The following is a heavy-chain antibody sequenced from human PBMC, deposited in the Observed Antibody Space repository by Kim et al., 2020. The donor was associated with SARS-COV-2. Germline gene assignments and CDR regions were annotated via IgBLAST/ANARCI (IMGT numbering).Heavy chain of an antibody. Sequence: NTNYAQKLQGRVTMTTDTSTSTAYMELRSLRSDDTAVYYCARVLRGSYGYWGQGTLVTVSS. CDR2: NT. V-gene: IGHV1-18*01. J-gene: IGHJ4*02. D-gene: IGHD1-26*01. CDR3: ARVLRGSYGY.